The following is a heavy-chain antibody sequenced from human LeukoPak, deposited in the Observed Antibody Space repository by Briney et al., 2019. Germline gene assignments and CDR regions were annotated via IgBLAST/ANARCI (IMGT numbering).Heavy chain of an antibody. CDR2: ISYDGSNK. J-gene: IGHJ4*02. CDR1: GFTFSSYA. CDR3: AKGIQWLVPFDY. D-gene: IGHD6-19*01. Sequence: GGSLRLSCAASGFTFSSYAMHWVRQAPGKGLEWVAVISYDGSNKYYADSVRGRFTISRDNSKNTLYLQMNSLGAEDTAVYYCAKGIQWLVPFDYWGQGTLVTVSS. V-gene: IGHV3-30-3*01.